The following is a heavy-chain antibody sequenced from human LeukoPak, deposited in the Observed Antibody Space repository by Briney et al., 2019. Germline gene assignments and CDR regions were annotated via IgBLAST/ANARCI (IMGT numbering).Heavy chain of an antibody. D-gene: IGHD2-2*01. V-gene: IGHV1-18*01. CDR2: ISAQNGNT. CDR1: GYTFSSHG. Sequence: ASVKVSCKASGYTFSSHGISWVRQAPGQGLEWMGWISAQNGNTKYAQNLQGRVTMTTDTSTSTAYMELRTLRSDDTAVYYCARQGEVYCSSVSCSPYYYYMDVWGKGTTVTVSS. CDR3: ARQGEVYCSSVSCSPYYYYMDV. J-gene: IGHJ6*03.